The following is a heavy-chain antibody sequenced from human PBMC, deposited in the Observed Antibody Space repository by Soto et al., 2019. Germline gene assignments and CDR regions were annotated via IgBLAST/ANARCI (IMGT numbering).Heavy chain of an antibody. CDR3: ASRDPGTSVDY. V-gene: IGHV4-4*02. Sequence: SETLSFTGAVYGGSFTSNNWWTWVRQTPRQALEWSGEIYRTGGINYNPSLRCRVTISLDKSENQFSLNVTSLTAADTAVYYCASRDPGTSVDYWGQGTLVTVSS. CDR1: GGSFTSNNW. D-gene: IGHD1-7*01. J-gene: IGHJ4*02. CDR2: IYRTGGI.